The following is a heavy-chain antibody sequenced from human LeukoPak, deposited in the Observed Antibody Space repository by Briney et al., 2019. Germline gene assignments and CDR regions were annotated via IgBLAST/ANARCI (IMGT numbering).Heavy chain of an antibody. CDR2: IIPIFGTA. D-gene: IGHD6-13*01. CDR1: GYTFTSYG. V-gene: IGHV1-69*06. CDR3: ARDLSGGSSWPYYFDY. J-gene: IGHJ4*02. Sequence: ASVKVSCKASGYTFTSYGISWVRQAPGQGLEWMGGIIPIFGTANYAQKFQGRVTITADKSTSTAYMELSSLRSEDTAVYYCARDLSGGSSWPYYFDYWGQGTLVTVSS.